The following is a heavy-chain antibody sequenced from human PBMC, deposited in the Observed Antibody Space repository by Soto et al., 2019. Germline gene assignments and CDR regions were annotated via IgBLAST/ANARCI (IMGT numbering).Heavy chain of an antibody. J-gene: IGHJ6*02. CDR2: IYYSGST. CDR3: STQGFGILHGLVDV. D-gene: IGHD3-10*01. CDR1: GDSITSGESY. Sequence: SETLSLTCTVSGDSITSGESYWSWIRQPPGKGLEWIGYIYYSGSTYYNPSPKSRLIISVDTSQNQVSLKLASVTAADTAVYYCSTQGFGILHGLVDVWGQGTTVTVSS. V-gene: IGHV4-30-4*01.